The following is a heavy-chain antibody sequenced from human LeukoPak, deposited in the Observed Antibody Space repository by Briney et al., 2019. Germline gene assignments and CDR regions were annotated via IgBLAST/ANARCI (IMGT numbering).Heavy chain of an antibody. D-gene: IGHD5-12*01. CDR2: INHSGST. CDR1: GGSFSGYY. Sequence: SETLSLTCAVYGGSFSGYYWSWIRQPPGKGLEWIGEINHSGSTNYNPSLKSRVTISVDTSKNQFSLKLSSVTAADTAVYYCARVMGGYSGYKNWFDPWGQGTLVTVAS. CDR3: ARVMGGYSGYKNWFDP. J-gene: IGHJ5*02. V-gene: IGHV4-34*01.